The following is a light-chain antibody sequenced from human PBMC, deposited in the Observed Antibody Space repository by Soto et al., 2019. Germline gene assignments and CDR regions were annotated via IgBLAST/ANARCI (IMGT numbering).Light chain of an antibody. CDR2: DVS. J-gene: IGLJ1*01. Sequence: SVLAQPSSVSGSPGQSITISCTGTSSDVGGYNYVSWYQQHPGKAPKLMIYDVSDRPSGVSNRFSGSKSGNTASLTISGLQAEDEADYYCSSYTSSNTLHYFFGTGTKVTVL. V-gene: IGLV2-14*01. CDR1: SSDVGGYNY. CDR3: SSYTSSNTLHYF.